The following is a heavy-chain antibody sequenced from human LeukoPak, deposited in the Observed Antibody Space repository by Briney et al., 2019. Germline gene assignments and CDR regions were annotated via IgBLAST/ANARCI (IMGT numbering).Heavy chain of an antibody. J-gene: IGHJ5*02. D-gene: IGHD3-22*01. CDR1: GGTFTDYY. Sequence: ASVKVSCKASGGTFTDYYMHWVRQAPGQGLEWMGGIIPIFGTANYAQKFQGRVTITADESTSTAYMELSSLRSEDTAVYYCAREFHITMIANWFDPWGQGTLVTVSS. CDR2: IIPIFGTA. V-gene: IGHV1-69*13. CDR3: AREFHITMIANWFDP.